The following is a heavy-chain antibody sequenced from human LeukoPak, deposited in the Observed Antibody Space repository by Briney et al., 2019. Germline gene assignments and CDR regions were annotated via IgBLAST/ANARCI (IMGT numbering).Heavy chain of an antibody. Sequence: GGSLRLSCAASGFTFSSYGMHWVRQAPGEGLEWVAVISYDGSNKYYADSVKGRFTISRDNSKNTLYLQMNSLRAEDTAVYYCAIASGAGAFDIWGQGTMVTVSS. CDR2: ISYDGSNK. CDR1: GFTFSSYG. CDR3: AIASGAGAFDI. J-gene: IGHJ3*02. V-gene: IGHV3-30*03.